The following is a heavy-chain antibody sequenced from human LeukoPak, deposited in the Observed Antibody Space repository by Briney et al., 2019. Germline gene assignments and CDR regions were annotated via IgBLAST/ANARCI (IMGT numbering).Heavy chain of an antibody. J-gene: IGHJ2*01. CDR3: ATSEENIVVVTAIGWYFDL. Sequence: SETLSLTCTVSGGSISSSSYYWGWIRQPPGKGLEWIGSIYYSGSTYYDPSPKSRVTISVDTSKNQFSLKLSSVTAADTAVYYCATSEENIVVVTAIGWYFDLWGRGTLVTVSS. CDR1: GGSISSSSYY. V-gene: IGHV4-39*01. CDR2: IYYSGST. D-gene: IGHD2-21*02.